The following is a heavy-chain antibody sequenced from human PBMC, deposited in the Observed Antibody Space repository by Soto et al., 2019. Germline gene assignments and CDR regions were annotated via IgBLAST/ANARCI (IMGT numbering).Heavy chain of an antibody. Sequence: QVQLVESGGGVVQPGRSLRLSCAASGFIFSDYGMHWVRQAPGKGLEWVAVISYDGSNTYYSDSVKGRFTVSRDYSNNTLYLEMNSLRPEDTARYFCAKTRLGITPSPSDHWGQGTLVAVSS. CDR3: AKTRLGITPSPSDH. CDR2: ISYDGSNT. V-gene: IGHV3-30*18. D-gene: IGHD1-20*01. CDR1: GFIFSDYG. J-gene: IGHJ4*02.